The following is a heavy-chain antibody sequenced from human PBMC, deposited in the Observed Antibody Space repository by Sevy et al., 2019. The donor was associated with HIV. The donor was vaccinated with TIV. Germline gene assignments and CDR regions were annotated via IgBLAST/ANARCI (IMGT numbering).Heavy chain of an antibody. Sequence: GGSLRLSCIGSGISFSYYGFHWVRQAPGKGLDWVALISHDGINEYYADSVKGRFTISRDNSKNTVYLEMNSLRNEDTAIYFCANAYSGSYSHSYLYALDVWGQGTTVTVSS. CDR2: ISHDGINE. D-gene: IGHD1-26*01. V-gene: IGHV3-30*18. J-gene: IGHJ6*02. CDR1: GISFSYYG. CDR3: ANAYSGSYSHSYLYALDV.